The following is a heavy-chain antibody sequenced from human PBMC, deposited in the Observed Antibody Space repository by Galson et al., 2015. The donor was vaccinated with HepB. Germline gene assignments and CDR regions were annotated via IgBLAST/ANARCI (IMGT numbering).Heavy chain of an antibody. J-gene: IGHJ4*02. CDR3: ARVADSSGWWSYFDY. V-gene: IGHV1-3*01. D-gene: IGHD6-19*01. CDR1: GYTFTGYA. Sequence: SCKASGYTFTGYAMHWVRQAPGQRLEWMGWINAGNGNTKYSQKFQGRVTITRDTSASTAYMELSSLRSEDTAVYYCARVADSSGWWSYFDYWGQGTLVTVSS. CDR2: INAGNGNT.